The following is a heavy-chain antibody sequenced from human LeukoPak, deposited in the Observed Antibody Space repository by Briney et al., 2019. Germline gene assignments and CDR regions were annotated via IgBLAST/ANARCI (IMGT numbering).Heavy chain of an antibody. CDR3: AKDAGSGSYYNENWFDP. D-gene: IGHD3-10*01. CDR2: ISYDGSNK. CDR1: GFTFSSYG. Sequence: PGGSLRFSCAASGFTFSSYGMHWVRQAPGKGLEWVAVISYDGSNKYYADSVKGRFTISRDNSKNTLYLQMNSLRAEDTAVYYCAKDAGSGSYYNENWFDPWGQGTLVTVSS. V-gene: IGHV3-30*18. J-gene: IGHJ5*02.